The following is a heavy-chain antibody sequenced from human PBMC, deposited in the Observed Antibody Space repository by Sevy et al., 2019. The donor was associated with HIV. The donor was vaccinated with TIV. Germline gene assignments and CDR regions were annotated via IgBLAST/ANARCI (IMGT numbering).Heavy chain of an antibody. CDR3: AREEWSTYYDILTGYYDGGYFDY. J-gene: IGHJ4*02. V-gene: IGHV1-46*01. Sequence: ASVKVSCKASGYTFTSYYMHWVRQAPGQGLEWMGIINPSGGSTSYAQKFQGRVTMTRDTSTSTVYMELSSLRSEDTAVDYCAREEWSTYYDILTGYYDGGYFDYWGQGTLVTVSS. CDR2: INPSGGST. CDR1: GYTFTSYY. D-gene: IGHD3-9*01.